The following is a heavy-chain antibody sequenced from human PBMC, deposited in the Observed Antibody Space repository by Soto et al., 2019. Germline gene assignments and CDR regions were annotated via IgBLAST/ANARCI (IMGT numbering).Heavy chain of an antibody. D-gene: IGHD1-26*01. Sequence: PGGSLRLSCAASGFTFSSYEMNWVRQAPGKGLEWVSYISSSGSTIYYADSVKGRFTISRDNAKNSPYLQMNSLRAEDTAVYYCARQGSYFRGRTYRSIDYWGQGTLVTVSS. CDR3: ARQGSYFRGRTYRSIDY. CDR2: ISSSGSTI. V-gene: IGHV3-48*03. CDR1: GFTFSSYE. J-gene: IGHJ4*02.